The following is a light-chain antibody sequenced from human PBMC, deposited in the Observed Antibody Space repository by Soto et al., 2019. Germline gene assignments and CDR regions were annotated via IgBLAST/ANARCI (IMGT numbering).Light chain of an antibody. Sequence: EVVITPSQATLTLSPAARATPSCRASQSISGTLAWYQQKPGEAPRLLISGASTRATGIPARFSGSGSGTELTLTISSLQPEDFAAYYCQQVHSFPLTFGPGTKVDIK. CDR2: GAS. CDR3: QQVHSFPLT. V-gene: IGKV3-15*01. CDR1: QSISGT. J-gene: IGKJ3*01.